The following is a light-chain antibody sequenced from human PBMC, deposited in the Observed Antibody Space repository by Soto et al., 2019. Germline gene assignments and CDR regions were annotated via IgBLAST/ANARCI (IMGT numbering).Light chain of an antibody. V-gene: IGLV2-14*01. CDR1: SSDVGGYQH. J-gene: IGLJ2*01. Sequence: QSVLTQPASVSGSPGQSITISCTGTSSDVGGYQHVSWYQQHPGKAPKLMIYEVTHRPSGVSNRFSGSKSGNTASLTISGLQAEDEADYYCISYTRPTIGVLFGGGTKVTVL. CDR2: EVT. CDR3: ISYTRPTIGVL.